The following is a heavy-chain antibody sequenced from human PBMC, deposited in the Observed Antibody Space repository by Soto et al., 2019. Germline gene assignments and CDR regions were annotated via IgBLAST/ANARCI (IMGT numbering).Heavy chain of an antibody. V-gene: IGHV1-24*01. Sequence: ASAKVSFKVSGYTITELSMHWVRQAPGKGLEWMGGFDPEDGETIYTQKFQGRVTMIEDTSTDTVYMELSSLRSEDTAVYYCATAALGGDLFDYWGQGTLVTVSS. CDR3: ATAALGGDLFDY. CDR1: GYTITELS. CDR2: FDPEDGET. J-gene: IGHJ4*02. D-gene: IGHD2-21*01.